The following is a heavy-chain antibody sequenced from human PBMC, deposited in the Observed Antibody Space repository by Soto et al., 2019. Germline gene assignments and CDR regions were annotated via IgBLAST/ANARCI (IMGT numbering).Heavy chain of an antibody. J-gene: IGHJ5*01. CDR1: GASISDYY. Sequence: QVQLQESGPGLVKPSETLSLTCTVSGASISDYYWSWIRQPAGQALEWIGRVYVTGTTYFNPSLKSRVIMSVETSNNQVPLKLSSVTAADSAIYYCARDGEYTSGWYSFDSWGPGTLVTVS. CDR2: VYVTGTT. V-gene: IGHV4-4*07. CDR3: ARDGEYTSGWYSFDS. D-gene: IGHD6-19*01.